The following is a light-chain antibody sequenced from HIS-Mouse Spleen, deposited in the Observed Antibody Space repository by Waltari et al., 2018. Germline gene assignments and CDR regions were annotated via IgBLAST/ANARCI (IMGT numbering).Light chain of an antibody. CDR1: NIGSKS. V-gene: IGLV3-21*03. J-gene: IGLJ2*01. CDR2: DDS. Sequence: SYVLTQPPSVSVAPGKTARITCGGNNIGSKSVHWYQQKPGQAPVLVVYDDSDRPSGIPDGFSGSNSGNTATLTISGVEAGDEADYYCQVWDSSSDHVVFGGGTKLTVL. CDR3: QVWDSSSDHVV.